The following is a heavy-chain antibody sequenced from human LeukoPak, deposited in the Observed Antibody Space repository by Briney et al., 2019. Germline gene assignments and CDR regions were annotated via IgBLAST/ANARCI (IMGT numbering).Heavy chain of an antibody. CDR3: AKVHDTRGYSHDY. D-gene: IGHD3-22*01. CDR1: GFTFSNYA. J-gene: IGHJ4*02. V-gene: IGHV3-23*01. CDR2: ITGGGGST. Sequence: GGSLRLSCAASGFTFSNYAMSWVRQAPGKGLEWLSAITGGGGSTYYADSVKGRFTISRDNSKNTLYLQMNSLRAEDTAVYYCAKVHDTRGYSHDYSGQGTLVTVSS.